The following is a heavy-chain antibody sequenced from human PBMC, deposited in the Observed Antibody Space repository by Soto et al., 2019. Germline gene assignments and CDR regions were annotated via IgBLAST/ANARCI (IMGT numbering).Heavy chain of an antibody. D-gene: IGHD1-1*01. Sequence: EVQLVESGGSVIRPGGSLRLSCAASGFAFQNHGMAWVRQVPGKGLEWAAGISGSGVNACYADSVKGRFTISRDNGDNSLYLEINNLGVEDTALYHCARKPHWQYWYFDLWGRGTLVTVSS. CDR3: ARKPHWQYWYFDL. J-gene: IGHJ2*01. V-gene: IGHV3-20*01. CDR1: GFAFQNHG. CDR2: ISGSGVNA.